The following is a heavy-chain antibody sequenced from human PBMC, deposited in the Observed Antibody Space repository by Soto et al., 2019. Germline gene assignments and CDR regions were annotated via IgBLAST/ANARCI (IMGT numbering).Heavy chain of an antibody. CDR2: VIPLLDAS. V-gene: IGHV1-69*08. D-gene: IGHD2-15*01. J-gene: IGHJ6*03. Sequence: QVQLVQSGAEVKKPGSSVRISCAASGATFNDYTFTWVRRAPGQGLEWMGRVIPLLDASNYAEKFQDRVTIIADRSTSTVYMELSSLKSEDSAIYYCASRKSQMTQDRMGFYYYMDVWGKGTTVTVSS. CDR1: GATFNDYT. CDR3: ASRKSQMTQDRMGFYYYMDV.